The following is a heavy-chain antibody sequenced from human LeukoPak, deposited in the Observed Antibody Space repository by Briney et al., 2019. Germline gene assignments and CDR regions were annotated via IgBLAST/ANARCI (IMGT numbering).Heavy chain of an antibody. CDR2: INTNSGGT. CDR3: ARDWFRSSSGYYYDWFDP. CDR1: GYTFTGVY. Sequence: ASLTVSCRASGYTFTGVYMNWVRQAPGLRPGWMGWINTNSGGTNYAQKFQGRVTMTRDTSIITAYMELSRLRSDDTAVYYCARDWFRSSSGYYYDWFDPWGQGTLVTVSS. V-gene: IGHV1-2*02. J-gene: IGHJ5*02. D-gene: IGHD3-22*01.